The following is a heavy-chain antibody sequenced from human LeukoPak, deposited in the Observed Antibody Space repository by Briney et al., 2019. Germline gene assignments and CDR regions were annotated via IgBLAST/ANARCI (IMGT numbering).Heavy chain of an antibody. D-gene: IGHD3-10*01. CDR1: GFSFSSYA. V-gene: IGHV3-23*01. CDR2: ISGGGGST. J-gene: IGHJ5*02. Sequence: GGSLRLSCAASGFSFSSYAMSWVRQAPGKGLEWVSVISGGGGSTYYADSVKGRFTISRDNSKNTLYLQMNSLRAEDTAVYYCGKRDPGTSAVRFDPWGQGTLVTVSS. CDR3: GKRDPGTSAVRFDP.